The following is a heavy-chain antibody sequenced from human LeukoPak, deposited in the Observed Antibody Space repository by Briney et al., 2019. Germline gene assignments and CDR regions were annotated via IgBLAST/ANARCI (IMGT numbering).Heavy chain of an antibody. Sequence: SVQVSCQASGGTFRSYAISWVRPAPGQGLEWMGGIIPIFGTANYAQKFQGRVAITTDESTSTAYMERSSLRSGDTAVYYCARDGAYYDFWSGGSEAFDIWGQGTMVTVSS. V-gene: IGHV1-69*05. CDR1: GGTFRSYA. D-gene: IGHD3-3*01. CDR3: ARDGAYYDFWSGGSEAFDI. CDR2: IIPIFGTA. J-gene: IGHJ3*02.